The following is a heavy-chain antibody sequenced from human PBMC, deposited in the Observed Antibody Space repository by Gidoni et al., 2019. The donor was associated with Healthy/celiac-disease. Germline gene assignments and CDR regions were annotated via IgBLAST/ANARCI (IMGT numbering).Heavy chain of an antibody. J-gene: IGHJ4*02. Sequence: EVQLVESGGGLVKPGGSLRLSCAASGFTFSSYSMNWVRQAPGKGLEWVSSISSSSSYIYYADSVKGRFTISRDNAKNSLYLQMNSLRAEDTAVYYCARGCSGGSCYSLNWGQGTLVTVSS. V-gene: IGHV3-21*01. CDR3: ARGCSGGSCYSLN. CDR1: GFTFSSYS. CDR2: ISSSSSYI. D-gene: IGHD2-15*01.